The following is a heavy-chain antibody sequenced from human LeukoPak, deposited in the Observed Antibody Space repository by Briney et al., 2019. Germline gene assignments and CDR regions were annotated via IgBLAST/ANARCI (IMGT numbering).Heavy chain of an antibody. CDR2: INPSGGST. V-gene: IGHV1-46*01. CDR1: GYTFTSYY. D-gene: IGHD5-18*01. Sequence: ASVKVSCKASGYTFTSYYIHWVRQAPGQGLEWMGIINPSGGSTSYAQKFQGRVTMTRDTSTSTVYMELSSLRSEDTAVYYCARDRYSYRAYDYWGQGTLVTVSS. CDR3: ARDRYSYRAYDY. J-gene: IGHJ4*02.